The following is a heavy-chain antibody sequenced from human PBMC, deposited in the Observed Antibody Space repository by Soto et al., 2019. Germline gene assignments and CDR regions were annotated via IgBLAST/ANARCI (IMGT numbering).Heavy chain of an antibody. V-gene: IGHV4-34*01. CDR1: GGSFSGYY. CDR3: ARGYSSSWYNWFDP. D-gene: IGHD6-13*01. CDR2: INHSGST. Sequence: SQTLSLTCAVYGGSFSGYYWSWIRQPPGKGLEWIGEINHSGSTNYNPSLKSRVTISVDTSKNQFSLKLSSVTAADTAVYYCARGYSSSWYNWFDPWGQGTLVTVSS. J-gene: IGHJ5*02.